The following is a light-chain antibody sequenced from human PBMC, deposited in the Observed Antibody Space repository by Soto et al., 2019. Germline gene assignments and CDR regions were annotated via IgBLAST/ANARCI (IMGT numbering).Light chain of an antibody. Sequence: IQWTQSPSTLSSSVGDRFTITGRATQTTNTSLAWYQQKPGKAPKLLIYAASNLQSGVPSRFRGSRSGTEFTLTVSSLQPEDFATYYCLQDHDDSWTFGQGTKVDIK. J-gene: IGKJ1*01. V-gene: IGKV1-6*01. CDR1: QTTNTS. CDR2: AAS. CDR3: LQDHDDSWT.